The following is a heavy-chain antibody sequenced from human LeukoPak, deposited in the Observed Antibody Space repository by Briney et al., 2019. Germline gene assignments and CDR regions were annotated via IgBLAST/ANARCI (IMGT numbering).Heavy chain of an antibody. D-gene: IGHD2-2*01. V-gene: IGHV4-34*01. Sequence: PSETLSLTCAVYGGSFSGYYWSWIRQPPGKGLEWIGEINHSGSTNYNPSLKSRVTISVDTSKNQFSLKLSSVTAADTAVYYCARALQVPAAFCYWGQGTLVTASS. CDR3: ARALQVPAAFCY. J-gene: IGHJ4*02. CDR2: INHSGST. CDR1: GGSFSGYY.